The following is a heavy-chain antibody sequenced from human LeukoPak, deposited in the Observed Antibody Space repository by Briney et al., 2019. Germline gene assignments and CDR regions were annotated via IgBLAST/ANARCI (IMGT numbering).Heavy chain of an antibody. CDR1: GYTFNNYN. J-gene: IGHJ4*02. D-gene: IGHD4-17*01. Sequence: ASVKVSCKASGYTFNNYNIHWLRQAPGQGLEWMGIVNPGGDSTNYAQDFQGRVTMTEDTSTDTAYMELSSLRSEDTAVYYCATAAYGDYAPYFDYWGQGTLVTVSS. V-gene: IGHV1-46*02. CDR3: ATAAYGDYAPYFDY. CDR2: VNPGGDST.